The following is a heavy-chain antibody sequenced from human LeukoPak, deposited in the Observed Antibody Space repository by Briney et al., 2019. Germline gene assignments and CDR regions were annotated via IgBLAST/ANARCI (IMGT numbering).Heavy chain of an antibody. V-gene: IGHV4-39*01. Sequence: PSETLSLTCTVSGGSISSSSYYWGWIRQPPGKGLEWIGSIYYSGSTYYNPSLKSRVTISVDTSKNQFSLKLSSVTAADTTVYYCARSDIAMAFDYWGQGTLVTVSS. J-gene: IGHJ4*02. D-gene: IGHD5-18*01. CDR3: ARSDIAMAFDY. CDR1: GGSISSSSYY. CDR2: IYYSGST.